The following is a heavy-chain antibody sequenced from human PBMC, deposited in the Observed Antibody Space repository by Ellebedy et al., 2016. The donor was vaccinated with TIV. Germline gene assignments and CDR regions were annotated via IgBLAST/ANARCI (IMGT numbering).Heavy chain of an antibody. CDR2: IYYSGST. Sequence: SETLSLXXSVSGDSISSSSYFWGWIRQPPGKGLDWIGIIYYSGSTYYNPSLNSRVTISIDTSKNQFSLNLSSVTAADMAVYYCARPLRSTVTTSIYFDYWGQGTLVTVSS. D-gene: IGHD4-17*01. J-gene: IGHJ4*02. CDR1: GDSISSSSYF. CDR3: ARPLRSTVTTSIYFDY. V-gene: IGHV4-39*01.